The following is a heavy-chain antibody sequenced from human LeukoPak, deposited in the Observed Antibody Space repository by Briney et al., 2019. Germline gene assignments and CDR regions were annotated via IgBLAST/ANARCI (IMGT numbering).Heavy chain of an antibody. CDR3: ARGVLEWLAYNYYYMDV. J-gene: IGHJ6*03. V-gene: IGHV3-21*01. CDR1: GFTFSSYS. CDR2: ISSSSSYI. D-gene: IGHD3-3*01. Sequence: GGSLRLSCAASGFTFSSYSMNWVRQAPGKGLEWVSSISSSSSYIYYADSVKGRFTISRDNAKNSLYLQMNSLRAEDTAVYYCARGVLEWLAYNYYYMDVWGKGTTVTVSS.